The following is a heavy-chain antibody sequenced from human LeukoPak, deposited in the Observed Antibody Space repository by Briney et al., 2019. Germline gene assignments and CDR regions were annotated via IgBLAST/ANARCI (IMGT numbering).Heavy chain of an antibody. V-gene: IGHV1-18*01. Sequence: ASVKVSCKASGYTFTSYGISWVRQAPGQGLEWMGWISAYNGNTNYAQKLQGRVTMTTDTSTGTAYMELRSLRSDDTAVYYCARRSGSNYYYGMDVWGQGTTVTVSS. CDR2: ISAYNGNT. J-gene: IGHJ6*02. D-gene: IGHD3-3*01. CDR3: ARRSGSNYYYGMDV. CDR1: GYTFTSYG.